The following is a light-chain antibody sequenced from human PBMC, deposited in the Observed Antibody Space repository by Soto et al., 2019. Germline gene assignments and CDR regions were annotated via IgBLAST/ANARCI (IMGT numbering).Light chain of an antibody. Sequence: VMPQSPATVPVSQGESVTLSSRASQSVSIGLSWYQQKPGQAPRLLIYCASTRLHNIPPSFSGSGSGTEFTLTISSLQSQEIAVYYCQQHSKWTQTFGQGTKVDI. CDR3: QQHSKWTQT. CDR1: QSVSIG. V-gene: IGKV3-15*01. CDR2: CAS. J-gene: IGKJ1*01.